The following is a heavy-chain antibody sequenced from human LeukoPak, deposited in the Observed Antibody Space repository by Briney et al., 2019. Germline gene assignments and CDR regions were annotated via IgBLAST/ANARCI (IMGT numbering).Heavy chain of an antibody. CDR3: ARDSYYGSGRNYYYYYYMDV. V-gene: IGHV1-2*02. J-gene: IGHJ6*03. D-gene: IGHD3-10*01. CDR1: GYTLTGYY. Sequence: GAAVKVSCKASGYTLTGYYMHWVRQAPGEGLEWMGWINPNSGGTKYAQKFQGRVTMTRDTSISTAYMELSRLRSDDTAVYFCARDSYYGSGRNYYYYYYMDVWGNGTTVTVSS. CDR2: INPNSGGT.